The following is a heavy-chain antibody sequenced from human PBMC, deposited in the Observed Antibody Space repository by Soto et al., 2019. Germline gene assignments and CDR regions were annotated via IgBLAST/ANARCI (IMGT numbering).Heavy chain of an antibody. Sequence: QVQLVESGGGLVKPGGSLRLSCTASEFTFSDYYMSWIRQAPGKGLEWVSFISSGSTYRNYADSVKGRFTISRDNAKNSLFLQMNSLRAEDTAMYYCARSTGDSPYWRQGTLVTVSS. CDR3: ARSTGDSPY. CDR2: ISSGSTYR. CDR1: EFTFSDYY. J-gene: IGHJ4*02. D-gene: IGHD2-2*01. V-gene: IGHV3-11*06.